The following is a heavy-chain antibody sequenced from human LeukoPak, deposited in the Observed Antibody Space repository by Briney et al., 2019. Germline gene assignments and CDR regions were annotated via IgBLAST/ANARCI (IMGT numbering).Heavy chain of an antibody. D-gene: IGHD3-10*01. CDR2: ISYDGSNK. V-gene: IGHV3-30*18. CDR3: AKDQVASRLGSGSRTFDY. CDR1: GFTFSSYG. J-gene: IGHJ4*02. Sequence: PGGSLRLSCVASGFTFSSYGMHWVRQAPGKGLEWVAVISYDGSNKYYADSVKGRFTISRDNSKNTLYLQMNSLRAEDTAVYYCAKDQVASRLGSGSRTFDYWGQGTLVTVSS.